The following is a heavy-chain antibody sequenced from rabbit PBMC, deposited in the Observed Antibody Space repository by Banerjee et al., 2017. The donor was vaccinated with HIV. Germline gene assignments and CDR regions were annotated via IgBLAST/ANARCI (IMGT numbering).Heavy chain of an antibody. CDR3: ARDLAGVIGWNFNL. D-gene: IGHD4-1*01. CDR2: IYAGSSGSA. V-gene: IGHV1S45*01. Sequence: QEQLVESGGDLVKPEGSLTLTCTASGFDFSSNAICWVRQAPGKGLEWIGTIYAGSSGSAYYASWVNGRFTISKTSSTTVTLQMTSLTAADTASYFCARDLAGVIGWNFNLWGQGTLVTVS. J-gene: IGHJ4*01. CDR1: GFDFSSNA.